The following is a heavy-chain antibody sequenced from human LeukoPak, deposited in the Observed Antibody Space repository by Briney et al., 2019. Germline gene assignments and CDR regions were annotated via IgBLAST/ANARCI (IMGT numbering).Heavy chain of an antibody. D-gene: IGHD3-10*01. J-gene: IGHJ3*02. Sequence: ASVKVSCKVSGYTFTGYYLHWLRQAPGQGLEWMGGIIPIFGTANYAQKFQGRVTITADESTSTAYMELSSLRSEDTAVYYCARGVPGDAFDIWGQGTMVTVSS. V-gene: IGHV1-69*13. CDR2: IIPIFGTA. CDR3: ARGVPGDAFDI. CDR1: GYTFTGYY.